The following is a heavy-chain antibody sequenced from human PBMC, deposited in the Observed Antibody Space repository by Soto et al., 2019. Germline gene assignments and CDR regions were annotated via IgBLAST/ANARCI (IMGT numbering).Heavy chain of an antibody. J-gene: IGHJ3*01. CDR1: GGTFSTYT. D-gene: IGHD2-2*01. CDR3: SIGSWSAETFDV. Sequence: QVHLEQSGAEVKKPGSSVKVSCKAAGGTFSTYTLIWVRQAPGQGLEWMGRIIPMLTVTNSAQKFRGRVTLTADKSTSTAFMELTSRTSDDTAVYYCSIGSWSAETFDVWGQGTMVTVSS. V-gene: IGHV1-69*02. CDR2: IIPMLTVT.